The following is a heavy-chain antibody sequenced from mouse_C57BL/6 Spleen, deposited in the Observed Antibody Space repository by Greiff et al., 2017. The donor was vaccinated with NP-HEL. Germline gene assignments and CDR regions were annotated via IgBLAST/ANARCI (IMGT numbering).Heavy chain of an antibody. D-gene: IGHD2-10*01. V-gene: IGHV1-69*01. J-gene: IGHJ4*01. CDR1: GYTFTSYW. CDR2: IDPSDSYT. Sequence: QVQLQQPGAELVMPGASVKLSCKASGYTFTSYWMHWVKQRPGQGLEWIGEIDPSDSYTNYNQKFKGKSTLTVDKSSSTAYMQLSSLTSEDSAVXYGARSQALPFLYAMDYWGQGTSVTVSS. CDR3: ARSQALPFLYAMDY.